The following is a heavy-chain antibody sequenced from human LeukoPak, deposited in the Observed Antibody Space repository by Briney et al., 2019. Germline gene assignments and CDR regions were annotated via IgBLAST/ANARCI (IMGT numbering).Heavy chain of an antibody. CDR2: IRYDGSNK. V-gene: IGHV3-30*02. Sequence: GGSLRLSCAASGFTFSSYSMNWVRQAPGKGLEWVAFIRYDGSNKYYADSVKGRFTISRDNSKNTLYLQMNSLRAEDTAVYYCAKGGAGLRFLEWLSPVDYFDYWGQGTLVTVSS. CDR3: AKGGAGLRFLEWLSPVDYFDY. CDR1: GFTFSSYS. J-gene: IGHJ4*02. D-gene: IGHD3-3*01.